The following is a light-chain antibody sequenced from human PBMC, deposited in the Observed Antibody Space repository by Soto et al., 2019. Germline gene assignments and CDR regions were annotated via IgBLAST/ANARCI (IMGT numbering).Light chain of an antibody. J-gene: IGLJ2*01. CDR3: AAWDDSLSGLV. V-gene: IGLV1-44*01. CDR1: SSNIGSNT. Sequence: QSVLTQPPSASGTPGQRVTISCSGSSSNIGSNTVNWYQHLPGTAPKLLIYSINQRPSGVPDRFSGSKSGTSASLAISGLQSEDEADYYCAAWDDSLSGLVFGGGTQLTVL. CDR2: SIN.